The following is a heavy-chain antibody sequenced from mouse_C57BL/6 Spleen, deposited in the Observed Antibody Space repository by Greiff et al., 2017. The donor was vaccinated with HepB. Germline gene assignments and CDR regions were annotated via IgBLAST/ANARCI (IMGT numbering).Heavy chain of an antibody. D-gene: IGHD2-12*01. CDR3: AREGSNDPYAMDY. CDR1: GYTFTSYW. Sequence: VKLQQPGAELVKPGASVKLSCKASGYTFTSYWMHWVKQRPGQGLEWIGMIHPNSGSTNYNEKFKSKATLTVDKSSSTAYMQLSSLTSEDSAVYYCAREGSNDPYAMDYWGQGTSVTVSS. J-gene: IGHJ4*01. CDR2: IHPNSGST. V-gene: IGHV1-64*01.